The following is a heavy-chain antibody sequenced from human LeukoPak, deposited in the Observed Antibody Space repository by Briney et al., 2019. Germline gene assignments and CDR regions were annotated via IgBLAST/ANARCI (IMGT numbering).Heavy chain of an antibody. CDR1: GGSFSGYY. D-gene: IGHD6-13*01. J-gene: IGHJ4*02. V-gene: IGHV4-34*01. Sequence: SETLSLTCAVYGGSFSGYYWSWIRQPPGKGLEWIGEINHSGSTNYNPSLKSRVTISVDTSKNQFSLKLSSVTAADTAVYYCARVGSSSWYGSAGEDYWGQGTLVTVSS. CDR3: ARVGSSSWYGSAGEDY. CDR2: INHSGST.